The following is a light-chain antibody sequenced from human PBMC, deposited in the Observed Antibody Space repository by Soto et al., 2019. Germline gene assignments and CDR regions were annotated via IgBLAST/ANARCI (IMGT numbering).Light chain of an antibody. CDR3: QQRSNWPLT. Sequence: EIVLTQSPATLSLSPVERATLSCRASQSVSTYLAWYQQKPGQAPRLLIYDASNGATGIPARFSGSGSGTDFTLTISSLEPEDLAVYYCQQRSNWPLTFGQGTKVDIK. CDR2: DAS. CDR1: QSVSTY. V-gene: IGKV3-11*01. J-gene: IGKJ1*01.